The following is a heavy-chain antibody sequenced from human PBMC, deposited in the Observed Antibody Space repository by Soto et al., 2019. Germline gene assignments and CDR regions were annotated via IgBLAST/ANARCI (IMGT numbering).Heavy chain of an antibody. J-gene: IGHJ3*02. Sequence: SETLSLTCTVSGGSISSSSYYWGWIRQPPGKGLEWIGSIYYSGSTYYNPSLKSRVTISVDTSKNQFSLKLSSVTAAYSAVYFCARRSSSYGYSGAFDIWGQGTMVTVSS. CDR2: IYYSGST. CDR1: GGSISSSSYY. V-gene: IGHV4-39*01. CDR3: ARRSSSYGYSGAFDI. D-gene: IGHD5-18*01.